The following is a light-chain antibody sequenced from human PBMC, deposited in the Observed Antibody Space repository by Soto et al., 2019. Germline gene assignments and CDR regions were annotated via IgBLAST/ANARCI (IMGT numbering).Light chain of an antibody. CDR1: QSVSSN. CDR3: QQYNNWRVT. Sequence: EIVMTQSPATLSVSPGERASVSCRASQSVSSNLAWYQQKPGQAPRLLIYGASTRATGIPARFSGSGSGTEFTLTISSLQSEDFAVYYCQQYNNWRVTFGQGTKVDI. CDR2: GAS. J-gene: IGKJ1*01. V-gene: IGKV3-15*01.